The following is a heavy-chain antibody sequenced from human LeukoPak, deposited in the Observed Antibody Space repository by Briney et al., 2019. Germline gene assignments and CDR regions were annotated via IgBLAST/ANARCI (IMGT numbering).Heavy chain of an antibody. CDR3: AKELESWEIFEY. V-gene: IGHV3-23*01. Sequence: PGGSLRLSCAASGFTFSSSAMTWVRQAPRKGQEWVSGIGGGGTGTHYADSVKGRFTVSRDNSRNTLYLQMNSLRAEDTALYYCAKELESWEIFEYWGQGTLVTVSS. CDR1: GFTFSSSA. CDR2: IGGGGTGT. D-gene: IGHD1-26*01. J-gene: IGHJ4*02.